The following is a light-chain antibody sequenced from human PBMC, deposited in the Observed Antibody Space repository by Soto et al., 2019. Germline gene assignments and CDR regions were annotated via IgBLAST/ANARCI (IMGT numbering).Light chain of an antibody. Sequence: DIQMTQSPSSLSASVGDRVTITCRASQSISSSLNWYQQKPGNAPKLLIYAPSRLQSGVPSRFSGSGSGTDFTLTISSLQPEDFATYYCQQSYSTPVTFGQGTKLEIK. V-gene: IGKV1-39*01. CDR1: QSISSS. J-gene: IGKJ2*01. CDR2: APS. CDR3: QQSYSTPVT.